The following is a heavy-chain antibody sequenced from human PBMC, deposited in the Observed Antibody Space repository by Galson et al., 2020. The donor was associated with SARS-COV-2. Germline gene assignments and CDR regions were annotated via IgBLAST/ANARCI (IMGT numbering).Heavy chain of an antibody. CDR2: I. CDR3: ALGSSGWTGGDYYGMDV. J-gene: IGHJ6*02. D-gene: IGHD6-19*01. Sequence: IGYADXVKGRFTISRDNAKNSLYLQMNSLRAEDTALYYCALGSSGWTGGDYYGMDVWGQGTTVTVSS. V-gene: IGHV3-9*01.